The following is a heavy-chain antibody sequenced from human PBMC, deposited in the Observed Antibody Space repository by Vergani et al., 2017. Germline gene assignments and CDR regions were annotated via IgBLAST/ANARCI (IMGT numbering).Heavy chain of an antibody. Sequence: QVQLQESGPGLVKPSETLSLICTVSGGSISSYYWSWIRQPPGKGLEWIGYIYYNGSTNYNPSLKSRVTISVDTSKNQFSLKMTSVTAADTAVYYCARVALVSVCSQYFQHWGQGTLVTVSS. V-gene: IGHV4-59*01. J-gene: IGHJ1*01. CDR2: IYYNGST. CDR1: GGSISSYY. CDR3: ARVALVSVCSQYFQH. D-gene: IGHD2-8*01.